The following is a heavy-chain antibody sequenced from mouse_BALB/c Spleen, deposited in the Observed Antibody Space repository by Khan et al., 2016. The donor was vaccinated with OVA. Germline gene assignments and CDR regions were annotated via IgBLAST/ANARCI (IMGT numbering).Heavy chain of an antibody. V-gene: IGHV1-26*01. CDR3: ARGYDFSAY. CDR1: GYSFTLYY. CDR2: VNPNTGGS. J-gene: IGHJ3*01. D-gene: IGHD2-14*01. Sequence: LKESGPDLVKPGASVKISCKASGYSFTLYYMTWVKQSHGKSLEWIGRVNPNTGGSDYNQEFKGKAILTVDKSSNTAYMELHSLTSEDSAVYYCARGYDFSAYWGQGTLVTVSA.